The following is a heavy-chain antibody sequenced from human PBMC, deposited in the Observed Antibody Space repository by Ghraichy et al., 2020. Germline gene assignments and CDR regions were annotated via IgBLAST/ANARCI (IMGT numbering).Heavy chain of an antibody. Sequence: ASVKVSCKASGYTFTSYYMHWVRQAPGQGLEWMGIINPSGGSTSYAQKFQGRVTMTRDTSTSTVYMELSSLRSEDTAVYYGAREPIMDFWSGIQLKYYYYYYMDVWGKGTTVTVSS. CDR1: GYTFTSYY. V-gene: IGHV1-46*01. CDR2: INPSGGST. CDR3: AREPIMDFWSGIQLKYYYYYYMDV. J-gene: IGHJ6*03. D-gene: IGHD3-3*01.